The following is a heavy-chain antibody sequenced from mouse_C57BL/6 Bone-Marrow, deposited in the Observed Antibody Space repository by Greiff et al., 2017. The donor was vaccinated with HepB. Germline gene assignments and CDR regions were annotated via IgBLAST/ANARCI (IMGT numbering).Heavy chain of an antibody. J-gene: IGHJ3*01. CDR3: ARPSSWFAY. CDR1: GYTFTSYW. V-gene: IGHV1-55*01. CDR2: IYPGSGST. Sequence: QVQLQQPGAELVKPGASVKMSCKASGYTFTSYWITWVKQRPGQGLEWIGDIYPGSGSTNYNEKFKSKATLTVATSSSTAYMQLSSLTSDDSAVYYCARPSSWFAYWGQGTLVTVSA.